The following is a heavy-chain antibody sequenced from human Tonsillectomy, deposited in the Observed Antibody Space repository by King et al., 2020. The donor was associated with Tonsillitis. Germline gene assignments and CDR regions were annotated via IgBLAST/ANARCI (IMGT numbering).Heavy chain of an antibody. CDR1: GFSLSTSEMC. J-gene: IGHJ3*01. Sequence: TLKESGPALVKPTQTLTLTCTFSGFSLSTSEMCVSWIRQSPGKALEWLALIDWDDDKYYSTSLKTRLTISKDTSENQVVLTMTNMDPVDTATYYCAREIITTGAFDVWGRGTLVTVSS. CDR3: AREIITTGAFDV. D-gene: IGHD1-1*01. CDR2: IDWDDDK. V-gene: IGHV2-70*01.